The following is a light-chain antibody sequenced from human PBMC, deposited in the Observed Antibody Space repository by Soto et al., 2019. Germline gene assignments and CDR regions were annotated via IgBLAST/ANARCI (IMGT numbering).Light chain of an antibody. CDR3: QQYQTWPPLT. CDR2: DAS. V-gene: IGKV1-33*01. Sequence: DIQMTQSPSSLSASVGDRVTITCQASQDISNYLNWYQQKPGKAPKLLIYDASNLETGVPSRFSGSGSGTDFTFTISSLQPEDIATYYCQQYQTWPPLTFGGGTKVEIK. J-gene: IGKJ4*01. CDR1: QDISNY.